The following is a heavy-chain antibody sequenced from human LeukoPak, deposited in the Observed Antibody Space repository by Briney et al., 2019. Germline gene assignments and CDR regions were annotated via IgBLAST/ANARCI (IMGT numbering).Heavy chain of an antibody. V-gene: IGHV1-69*04. CDR2: IIPILGIA. CDR3: ASSIVVVAASEYFQH. J-gene: IGHJ1*01. CDR1: GGTFSSYA. Sequence: SVTVSCKASGGTFSSYAISWVRQAPGQGLEWMGRIIPILGIANYAQKFQGRVTITADKSTSTAYVELSSLRSEDTAVYYCASSIVVVAASEYFQHWGQGTLVTVSS. D-gene: IGHD2-15*01.